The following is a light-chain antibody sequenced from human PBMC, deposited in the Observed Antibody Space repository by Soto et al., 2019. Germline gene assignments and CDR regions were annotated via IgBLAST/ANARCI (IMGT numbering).Light chain of an antibody. CDR3: QTWDTGARVV. CDR1: SGHSSYA. CDR2: LSSDGSH. Sequence: QLVLTQSPSASASLGDSVKLTCTLSSGHSSYAIAWHQQQPEKGPRYLMKLSSDGSHSKGDGIPDRFSGSSSGAERYLTISSLQSEDEADYYCQTWDTGARVVFGGGTKVTVL. V-gene: IGLV4-69*01. J-gene: IGLJ2*01.